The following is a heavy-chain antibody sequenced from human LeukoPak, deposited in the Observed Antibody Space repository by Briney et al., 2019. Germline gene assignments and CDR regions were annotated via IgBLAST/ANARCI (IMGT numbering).Heavy chain of an antibody. J-gene: IGHJ4*02. Sequence: SGPALVKPPQTLTLTCTFSGFSLTTSKMCVNWIRQPPGKALEWLARIDWDDDKYYSTSLKTRLTISKDTSKNQVVLTMTNMDPVDTATYYCARILAGPDYFDYWGQGTLVTVSS. CDR2: IDWDDDK. CDR1: GFSLTTSKMC. V-gene: IGHV2-70*11. CDR3: ARILAGPDYFDY.